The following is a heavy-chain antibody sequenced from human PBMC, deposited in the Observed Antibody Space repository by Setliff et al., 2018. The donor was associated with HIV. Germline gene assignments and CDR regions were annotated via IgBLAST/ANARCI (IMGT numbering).Heavy chain of an antibody. CDR1: GFSIKNDNW. CDR2: IFHDGTV. CDR3: AKTNIPMPRSGTRLES. D-gene: IGHD2-2*02. Sequence: PSETLSLTCVVSGFSIKNDNWWNWVRQTPGKGLEWIGQIFHDGTVTYKPSLESRVTILVDILKNQISLNVTSVTAADTATYYCAKTNIPMPRSGTRLESWGPGRLVTVSS. V-gene: IGHV4-4*02. J-gene: IGHJ4*02.